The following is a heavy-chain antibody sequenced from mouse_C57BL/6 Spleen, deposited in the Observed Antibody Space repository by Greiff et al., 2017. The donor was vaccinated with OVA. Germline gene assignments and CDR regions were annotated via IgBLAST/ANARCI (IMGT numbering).Heavy chain of an antibody. V-gene: IGHV1-82*01. CDR2: INPGDGAT. CDR3: ATNGDVGALDY. CDR1: GFAFSSSC. J-gene: IGHJ4*01. D-gene: IGHD4-1*01. Sequence: VQLQQSGPELVKPGASVKISCKASGFAFSSSCMHWVKQRPGKGLEWIGWINPGDGATNYNGKLKGRSTLSGDNSSSTAYLQLTSLTSEDSAVYFCATNGDVGALDYWGQGTTVTVSS.